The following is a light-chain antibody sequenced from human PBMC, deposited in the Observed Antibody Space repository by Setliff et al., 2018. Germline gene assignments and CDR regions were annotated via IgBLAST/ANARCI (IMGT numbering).Light chain of an antibody. CDR1: KLGDKF. Sequence: ELTQPPSVSVSPGQTATISCSGDKLGDKFACWYQQKPGRSPVLLIYQDDKRPSGIPERFSGSNSGNTATLTISGTQAMDEADYYCQAWDSNTYVFGTGTKVTVL. CDR3: QAWDSNTYV. J-gene: IGLJ1*01. CDR2: QDD. V-gene: IGLV3-1*01.